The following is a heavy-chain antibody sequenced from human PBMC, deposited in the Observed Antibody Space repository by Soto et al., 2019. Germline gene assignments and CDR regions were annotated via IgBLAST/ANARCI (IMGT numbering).Heavy chain of an antibody. V-gene: IGHV1-18*01. CDR1: GYTFTSYG. CDR2: ISAYNGNT. J-gene: IGHJ6*02. CDR3: ARGPKGYCSSTSCSPYYYYYGMDV. D-gene: IGHD2-2*01. Sequence: ASVKVSCKASGYTFTSYGINWVRQAPGQGLEWMGWISAYNGNTNYAQKLQGRVTMTTDTSTSTAYMELRSLRSDDTAVYYCARGPKGYCSSTSCSPYYYYYGMDVWGQGTTVTVSS.